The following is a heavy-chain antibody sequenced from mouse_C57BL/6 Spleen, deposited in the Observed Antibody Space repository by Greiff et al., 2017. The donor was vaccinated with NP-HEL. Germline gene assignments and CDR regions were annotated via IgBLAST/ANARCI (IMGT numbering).Heavy chain of an antibody. CDR1: GFNIKDYY. Sequence: VQLKQSGAELVKPGASVKLSCTASGFNIKDYYMHWVKQRTEQGLEWIGRIDPEDGETKYAPKFRGKATITADTSSNTAYLQLSSLTSEDTAVYYCARSPQLSWFAYWGQGTLVTVSA. J-gene: IGHJ3*01. V-gene: IGHV14-2*01. D-gene: IGHD3-1*01. CDR2: IDPEDGET. CDR3: ARSPQLSWFAY.